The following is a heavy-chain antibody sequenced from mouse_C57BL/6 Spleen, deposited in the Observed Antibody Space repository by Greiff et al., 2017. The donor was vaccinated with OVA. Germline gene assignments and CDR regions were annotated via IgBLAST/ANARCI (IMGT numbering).Heavy chain of an antibody. CDR1: GYTFTSYT. J-gene: IGHJ2*01. CDR2: INPSSGYT. D-gene: IGHD1-1*01. Sequence: QLQLQQSGAELARPGASVKMSCKASGYTFTSYTMHWVKQRPGQGLEWIGYINPSSGYTKYNQKFKDKATLTADKSSSTAYMQLSSLTSEDSAVYYWAREAYYNGSSYVYFDYWGQGTTLTVSS. V-gene: IGHV1-4*01. CDR3: AREAYYNGSSYVYFDY.